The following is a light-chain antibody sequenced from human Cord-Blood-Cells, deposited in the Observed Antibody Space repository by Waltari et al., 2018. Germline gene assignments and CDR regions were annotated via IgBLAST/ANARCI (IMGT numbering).Light chain of an antibody. V-gene: IGLV2-8*01. CDR2: GVS. CDR3: SSYAGSNKV. J-gene: IGLJ3*02. CDR1: SSDVGGSNH. Sequence: QSALTPPPSASGSPGQSVTISCTGTSSDVGGSNHVSWYQQHPGKATKLMLYGVSTRPSGVPDRFSACKSGNTASLTVSGLQAEEEADYYCSSYAGSNKVFGGGTKLTVL.